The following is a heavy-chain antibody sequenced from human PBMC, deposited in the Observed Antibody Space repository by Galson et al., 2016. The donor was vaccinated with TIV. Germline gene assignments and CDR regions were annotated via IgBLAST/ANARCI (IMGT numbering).Heavy chain of an antibody. CDR3: ARESRDYYFDS. D-gene: IGHD3/OR15-3a*01. J-gene: IGHJ4*02. V-gene: IGHV3-33*01. CDR1: RFTFNSYG. CDR2: MWYDGTHE. Sequence: SLRLSCAASRFTFNSYGMHWVRQAPGKGLQWVAGMWYDGTHEQYGDSVKGRFTMSRDNSNNRLYLQMIRLRVEDTAVYFCARESRDYYFDSWGQGTLVTVSS.